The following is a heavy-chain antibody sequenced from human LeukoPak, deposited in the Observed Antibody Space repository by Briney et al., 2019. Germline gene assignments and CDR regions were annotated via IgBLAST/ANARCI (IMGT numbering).Heavy chain of an antibody. CDR1: GGSITSTNW. Sequence: PSETLSLTCGVSGGSITSTNWWSWVRQPPGQGLEWIGEVPLSGLTNYNPSLSSRVIMALDTSKNHLSLNLTSVTAADTAVYYCSRENGAFSPFGYWGQGTLVTVPS. CDR3: SRENGAFSPFGY. V-gene: IGHV4-4*02. J-gene: IGHJ4*02. D-gene: IGHD2-8*01. CDR2: VPLSGLT.